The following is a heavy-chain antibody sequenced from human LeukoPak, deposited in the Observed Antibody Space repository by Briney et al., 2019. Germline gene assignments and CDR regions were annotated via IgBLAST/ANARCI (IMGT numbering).Heavy chain of an antibody. CDR1: GASLSFTSHS. J-gene: IGHJ4*02. CDR2: IYSGGST. V-gene: IGHV3-53*01. D-gene: IGHD3-10*01. CDR3: ARDYGSGSLDY. Sequence: PSETLSLTCTVSGASLSFTSHSWGWVRQAPGKGLEWVSVIYSGGSTYYADSVKGRFTISRDNSKNTLYLQMNSLRAEDTAVYYCARDYGSGSLDYWGQGTLVTVSS.